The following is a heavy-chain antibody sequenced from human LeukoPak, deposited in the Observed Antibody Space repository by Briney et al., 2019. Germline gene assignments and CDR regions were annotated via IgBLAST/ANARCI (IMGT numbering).Heavy chain of an antibody. CDR2: IYYSGST. J-gene: IGHJ6*02. D-gene: IGHD3-10*01. Sequence: PSQALSLTCTVSGGSISSGDYYWSWIRQPPGKGLEWIGYIYYSGSTYYNPSLKGRVTISVDTSKNQFSLKLSSVTAADTAVYYCARDQDLWFGENYGMDVWGQGTTVTVSS. CDR1: GGSISSGDYY. V-gene: IGHV4-30-4*01. CDR3: ARDQDLWFGENYGMDV.